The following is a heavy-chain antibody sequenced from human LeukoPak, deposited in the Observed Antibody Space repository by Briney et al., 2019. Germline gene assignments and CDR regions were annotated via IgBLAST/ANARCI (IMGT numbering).Heavy chain of an antibody. J-gene: IGHJ4*02. CDR2: ISYDGSNR. D-gene: IGHD3-16*02. V-gene: IGHV3-30*18. CDR1: GFTFSSYG. CDR3: AKEICRGGRCDYVWGSYRPSGGGLDY. Sequence: TGGSLRLSCAASGFTFSSYGMHWVRQAPGKGLEWVAVISYDGSNRYYADSVKGRFTISRDNSKNTLYLQMNSLRDEDTAVYYWAKEICRGGRCDYVWGSYRPSGGGLDYWGQGTLATVSS.